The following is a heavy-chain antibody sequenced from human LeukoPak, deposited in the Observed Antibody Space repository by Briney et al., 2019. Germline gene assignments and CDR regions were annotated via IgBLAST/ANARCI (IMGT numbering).Heavy chain of an antibody. D-gene: IGHD3-10*01. CDR1: GLTFSNYG. CDR2: IKNDGSEE. V-gene: IGHV3-7*01. J-gene: IGHJ4*02. Sequence: GGPLRLSCAVSGLTFSNYGMHWVRQAPGKGLEGVANIKNDGSEEYYVDSVKGRFTISRDNARNSLFLQMNSLTVEDTAVYYCARAIRGSAVDTGDRWGQGTLVTVSS. CDR3: ARAIRGSAVDTGDR.